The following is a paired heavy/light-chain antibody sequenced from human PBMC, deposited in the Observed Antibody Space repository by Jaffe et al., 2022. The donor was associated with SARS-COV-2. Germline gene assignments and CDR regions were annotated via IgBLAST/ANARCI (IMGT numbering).Heavy chain of an antibody. Sequence: QVQLVESGGGVVQPGRSLRLSCTASGFTFSGNALHWVRQAPGKGLEWVAVISYDGSNQFYADSVKGRFTISRDNSKNTLYLQLNALREEDTAVYSCARGTSVSSQWMKRLNLDRWGQGTLVTVSS. CDR2: ISYDGSNQ. V-gene: IGHV3-30*04. D-gene: IGHD5-12*01. CDR3: ARGTSVSSQWMKRLNLDR. CDR1: GFTFSGNA. J-gene: IGHJ5*02.
Light chain of an antibody. CDR3: AVWDDSLSGL. CDR2: TND. CDR1: SSNIGTNY. V-gene: IGLV1-47*01. Sequence: QSVLTQPPSASGTPGQRVTISCSGSSSNIGTNYVYWYQQRPGTAPKLLIYTNDQRPSGVPDRFSGSKSGSSASLAISGLRSEDEAYYYCAVWDDSLSGLFGGGTKVTVL. J-gene: IGLJ3*02.